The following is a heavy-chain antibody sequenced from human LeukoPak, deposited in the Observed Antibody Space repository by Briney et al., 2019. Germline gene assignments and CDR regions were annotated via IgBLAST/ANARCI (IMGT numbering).Heavy chain of an antibody. CDR3: ARSPYYYYYMDV. CDR2: INTSGST. Sequence: SETLSLTCTVSGGSISSGTYYWSWIRQPAGKGLEWIGRINTSGSTNHNPSLKSRVTISVDTSKNQFSLKLNSVTAADTAVYYCARSPYYYYYMDVWGKGTTVTVSS. J-gene: IGHJ6*03. V-gene: IGHV4-61*02. CDR1: GGSISSGTYY.